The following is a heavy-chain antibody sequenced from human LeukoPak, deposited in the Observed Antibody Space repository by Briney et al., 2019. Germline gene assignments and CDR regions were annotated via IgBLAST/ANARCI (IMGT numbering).Heavy chain of an antibody. CDR2: IYTSGST. CDR1: GGSISSYY. CDR3: ARDLGYCSGGRCDDF. J-gene: IGHJ4*02. Sequence: SETLSLTCTVSGGSISSYYWSWIRQPAGKGLEWIGRIYTSGSTNYNPSLKSRVTMSVGTSKNQFSLKLSSVTAADTAVYYCARDLGYCSGGRCDDFWGQGTLVTVSS. D-gene: IGHD2-15*01. V-gene: IGHV4-4*07.